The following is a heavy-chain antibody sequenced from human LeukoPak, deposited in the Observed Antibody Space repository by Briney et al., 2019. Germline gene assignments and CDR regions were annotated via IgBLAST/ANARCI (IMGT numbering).Heavy chain of an antibody. V-gene: IGHV3-23*01. Sequence: GGTLRLSCAASGFTFSTYAMNWVRQAPGKGLEWVSTFSGAVDTTYYADSVKGRFTISRDNSKNTLYLQMNSLRAEDTAVYYCATPPTVTRNYWGQGILVTVSS. CDR1: GFTFSTYA. CDR2: FSGAVDTT. D-gene: IGHD4-17*01. CDR3: ATPPTVTRNY. J-gene: IGHJ4*02.